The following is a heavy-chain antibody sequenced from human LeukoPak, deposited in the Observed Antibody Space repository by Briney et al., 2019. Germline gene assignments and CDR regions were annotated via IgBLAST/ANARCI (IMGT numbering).Heavy chain of an antibody. J-gene: IGHJ6*02. CDR3: ARAIGSSWYFDSYGMDV. Sequence: GGSRTLSGRASGCALSRYSMDWVRQATGKGLEWVSAISSISSYIYYADSVKGLFTISRDNAKNSLYLQMNSLSAEDTAVYYCARAIGSSWYFDSYGMDVWGQGTTVTVSS. CDR2: ISSISSYI. D-gene: IGHD6-13*01. V-gene: IGHV3-21*01. CDR1: GCALSRYS.